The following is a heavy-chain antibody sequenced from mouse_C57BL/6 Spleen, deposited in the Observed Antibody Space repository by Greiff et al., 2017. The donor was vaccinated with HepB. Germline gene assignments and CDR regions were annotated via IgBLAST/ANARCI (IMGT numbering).Heavy chain of an antibody. CDR2: INPNNGGT. D-gene: IGHD2-1*01. J-gene: IGHJ2*01. V-gene: IGHV1-26*01. CDR1: GYTFTDYY. Sequence: EVKLQQSGPELVKPGASVKISCKASGYTFTDYYMNWVKQSPGKSLEWIGDINPNNGGTSYNQKFKGKATLTVDKSSSTAYMELRSLTSEDSAVYYCARRVYYGNYEDYFDYWGQGTTLTVSS. CDR3: ARRVYYGNYEDYFDY.